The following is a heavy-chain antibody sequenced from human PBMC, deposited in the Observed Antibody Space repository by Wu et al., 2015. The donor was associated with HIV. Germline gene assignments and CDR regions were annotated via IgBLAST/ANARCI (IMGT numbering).Heavy chain of an antibody. CDR1: GYTFTGHY. D-gene: IGHD4-11*01. Sequence: QVQLVQSEAEVKKPGASVKVSCKASGYTFTGHYLHWVRQAPGQGLEWMGSINPNSGGTNYARHFRGRVTVTSDTSISSAYMELSSLTSDDTALYFCARGSRNYLFDYWGQGTQV. V-gene: IGHV1-2*02. J-gene: IGHJ4*02. CDR3: ARGSRNYLFDY. CDR2: INPNSGGT.